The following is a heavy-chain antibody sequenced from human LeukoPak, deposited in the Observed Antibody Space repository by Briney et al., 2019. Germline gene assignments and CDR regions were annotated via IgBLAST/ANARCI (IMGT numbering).Heavy chain of an antibody. Sequence: GESLKISCKGSGYSFTNYWIGWVRQMPGKGLEWMGIIYPGDSDTTYSPSFQGQVTISADKSISTAYLQWSSLKASDTAMYYCARPSEAAAADYWGQGTLVTVSS. J-gene: IGHJ4*02. CDR3: ARPSEAAAADY. D-gene: IGHD6-13*01. CDR2: IYPGDSDT. CDR1: GYSFTNYW. V-gene: IGHV5-51*01.